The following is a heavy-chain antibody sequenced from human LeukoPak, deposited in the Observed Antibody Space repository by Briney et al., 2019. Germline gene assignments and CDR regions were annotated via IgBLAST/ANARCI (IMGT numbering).Heavy chain of an antibody. CDR2: INPSGGST. CDR3: ARDHGSVAARPPPYYYYYMDV. V-gene: IGHV1-46*01. J-gene: IGHJ6*03. Sequence: GASVKVSCKASGYTFTSYYMHWVRQAPGQGLEWMGVINPSGGSTSYAQKFQGRVTMTRDMSTSTVYMELSSLRSEDTAVYYCARDHGSVAARPPPYYYYYMDVWGKGTTVTVSS. D-gene: IGHD6-6*01. CDR1: GYTFTSYY.